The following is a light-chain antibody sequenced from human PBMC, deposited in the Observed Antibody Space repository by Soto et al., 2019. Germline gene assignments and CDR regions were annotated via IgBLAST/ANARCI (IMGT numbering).Light chain of an antibody. V-gene: IGKV3-20*01. CDR2: GAS. CDR3: QQYGNSSFT. CDR1: QSVSSNS. Sequence: EIVLTQSPGTLSLSPGERATLSCRASQSVSSNSLAWYQHKPGQAPRLLIYGASSRATGIPDRFSGSGSGTDFTLTISSLESEDFAVYYCQQYGNSSFTFGPGTKVDI. J-gene: IGKJ3*01.